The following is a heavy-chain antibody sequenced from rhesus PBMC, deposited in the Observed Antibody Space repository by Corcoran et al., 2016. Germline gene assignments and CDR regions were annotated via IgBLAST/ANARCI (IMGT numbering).Heavy chain of an antibody. V-gene: IGHV4-122*02. CDR3: ARELGYCTSTTCYPSYYFDY. Sequence: QLQLQESGPGLVKPSETLSLTCAVSGGSVSSSNYYWSWLRQAPGKGLEWIGYISYSGGTSYNPSLKSRVTISRDTSKNQFSLKLSSVTAADTAVYYCARELGYCTSTTCYPSYYFDYWGQGVLVTVSS. J-gene: IGHJ4*01. CDR2: ISYSGGT. D-gene: IGHD2-2*01. CDR1: GGSVSSSNYY.